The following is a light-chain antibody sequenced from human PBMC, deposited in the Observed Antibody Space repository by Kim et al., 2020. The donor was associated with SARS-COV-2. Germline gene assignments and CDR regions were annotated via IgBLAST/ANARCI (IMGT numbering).Light chain of an antibody. CDR3: SSYTSSSTYWV. V-gene: IGLV2-14*01. Sequence: QSALTQPASVSGSPGQSITISCTGTSSDVGGYNYVSWYQQHPGKAPKLIIYDVSKRPSGVSNRFSGAKSGNTASLTISGLQAEDEADYYCSSYTSSSTYWVFGGGTKVTVL. CDR2: DVS. CDR1: SSDVGGYNY. J-gene: IGLJ3*02.